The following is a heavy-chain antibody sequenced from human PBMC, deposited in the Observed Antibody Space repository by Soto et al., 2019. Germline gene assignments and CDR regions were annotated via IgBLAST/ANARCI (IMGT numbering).Heavy chain of an antibody. J-gene: IGHJ5*02. CDR1: GYTLTELS. V-gene: IGHV1-24*01. D-gene: IGHD6-13*01. Sequence: QVQLVQSGAEVKKPGASVKVSCKVSGYTLTELSMHWVRQAPGKGLEWMGGFDPEDGETIYAQKFQGRVTMTEDTSTDAAYMELSRLRSEDTAVYYCATGIAAAGQNWFDPWGQGTLVTVSS. CDR2: FDPEDGET. CDR3: ATGIAAAGQNWFDP.